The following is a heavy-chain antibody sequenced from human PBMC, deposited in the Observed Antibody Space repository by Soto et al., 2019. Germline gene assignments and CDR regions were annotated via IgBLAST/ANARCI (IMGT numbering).Heavy chain of an antibody. CDR2: IYYSGST. CDR1: GGSISSYY. V-gene: IGHV4-59*08. Sequence: SETLSLTCTVSGGSISSYYWSWIRQPPGKGLEWIGYIYYSGSTNYNPSLKRRVTISVDTSKNQFSLKLSSVTAADTAVYYCARRFPPNWFAPWGQGTLVTVSS. J-gene: IGHJ5*02. CDR3: ARRFPPNWFAP.